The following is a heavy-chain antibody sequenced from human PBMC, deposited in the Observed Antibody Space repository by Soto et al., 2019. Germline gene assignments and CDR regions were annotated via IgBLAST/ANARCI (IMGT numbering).Heavy chain of an antibody. J-gene: IGHJ6*02. CDR3: ARRRWKVTTAWFYHAMDV. D-gene: IGHD2-21*02. CDR1: GFTFSDYG. CDR2: IWFDGSNK. V-gene: IGHV3-33*01. Sequence: QVQLVESGGGVVQPGTSLRLSCAASGFTFSDYGMHWVRQAPGKGLEWVAVIWFDGSNKYYADSVKGRFTISRDNSKNTVDLQMDRLRADDTAVYYCARRRWKVTTAWFYHAMDVWGQGTTVTVSS.